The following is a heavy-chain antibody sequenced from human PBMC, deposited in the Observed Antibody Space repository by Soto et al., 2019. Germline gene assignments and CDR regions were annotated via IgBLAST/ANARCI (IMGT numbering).Heavy chain of an antibody. CDR3: ASVGEPVLRYFDLNYGMDV. V-gene: IGHV3-48*02. CDR2: ISSSSSTI. J-gene: IGHJ6*02. CDR1: GFTFSSYS. Sequence: PGGSLRLSCTASGFTFSSYSMNWVRQAPGKGLEWVSYISSSSSTIYYADSVKGRFTISRDNAKNSLYLQMNSLRDEDTAVYYCASVGEPVLRYFDLNYGMDVWGQGTTVTVSS. D-gene: IGHD3-9*01.